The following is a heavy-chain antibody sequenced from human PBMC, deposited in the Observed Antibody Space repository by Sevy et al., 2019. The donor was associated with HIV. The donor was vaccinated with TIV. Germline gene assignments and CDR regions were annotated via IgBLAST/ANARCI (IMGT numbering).Heavy chain of an antibody. V-gene: IGHV3-30*04. CDR3: ARVDEQRWLRLYYFDY. CDR2: ISYDGSNK. Sequence: GGSLRLSCAASGFTFSNYAMHWVRQAPGKGLEWVAVISYDGSNKYYADSVKGRFTISRDNSKNTLYLQMNSLGAEDTAGYYCARVDEQRWLRLYYFDYWGQGTLVTVSS. CDR1: GFTFSNYA. J-gene: IGHJ4*02. D-gene: IGHD5-12*01.